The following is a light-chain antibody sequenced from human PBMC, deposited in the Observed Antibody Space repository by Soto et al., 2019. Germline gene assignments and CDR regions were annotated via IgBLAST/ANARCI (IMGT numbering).Light chain of an antibody. CDR3: QQSDSTPYT. V-gene: IGKV1-39*01. J-gene: IGKJ2*01. Sequence: DIQMTQSPSSLSASVGDRVTLTCRASQSVSSNLNWYQQKPGKAPMLLIYAASSMKSGVPSTFSGSGSGTDFTLTISSLQPEDFATYYCQQSDSTPYTFGQGTKLEIK. CDR2: AAS. CDR1: QSVSSN.